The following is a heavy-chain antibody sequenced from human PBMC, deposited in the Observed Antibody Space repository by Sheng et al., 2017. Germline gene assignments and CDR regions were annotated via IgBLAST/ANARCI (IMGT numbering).Heavy chain of an antibody. Sequence: QLQLRESGPGLVKPFGDPRPLTCTVSDDSISSSTYYWGWIRQPPGKGLEWIGSTYYTGSTYYNPSLQESSTISIDTSKNQFALRLSSVTAADTGVYYCARENDYYDSSDHHYYYYMDVWGKGTTVTVSS. V-gene: IGHV4-39*07. CDR1: DDSISSSTYY. CDR3: ARENDYYDSSDHHYYYYMDV. CDR2: TYYTGST. D-gene: IGHD3-22*01. J-gene: IGHJ6*03.